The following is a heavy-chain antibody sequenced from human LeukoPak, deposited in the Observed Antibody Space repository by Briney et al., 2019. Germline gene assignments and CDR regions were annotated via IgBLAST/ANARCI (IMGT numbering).Heavy chain of an antibody. CDR1: GFTFSSFA. D-gene: IGHD5-18*01. J-gene: IGHJ4*02. Sequence: GGSLRLSCAASGFTFSSFAMIWVRQPPRKGLVWVSSIFPTSREIHYADSVRGRFTISRDNSKSTLSLQMNSLRAEDTAIYYCATYRQVMLPFESWGQGTLVTVSS. CDR2: IFPTSREI. V-gene: IGHV3-23*01. CDR3: ATYRQVMLPFES.